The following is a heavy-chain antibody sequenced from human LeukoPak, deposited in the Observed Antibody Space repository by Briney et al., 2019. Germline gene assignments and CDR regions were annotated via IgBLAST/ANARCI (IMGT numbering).Heavy chain of an antibody. D-gene: IGHD6-13*01. CDR3: ARVYSSSWYVPHWFDP. V-gene: IGHV3-7*01. J-gene: IGHJ5*02. Sequence: PGGSLRLSCAASGFTFSSYAMSWVRQAPGKGLEWVANIKQDGSEKYYVDSVKGRFTISRDNAKNSLYLQMNSLRAEDTAVYYCARVYSSSWYVPHWFDPWGQGTLVTVSS. CDR2: IKQDGSEK. CDR1: GFTFSSYA.